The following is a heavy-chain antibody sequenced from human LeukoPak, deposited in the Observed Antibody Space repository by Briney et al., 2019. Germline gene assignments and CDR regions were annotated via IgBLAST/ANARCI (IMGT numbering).Heavy chain of an antibody. J-gene: IGHJ4*02. CDR1: GYTFTSYG. CDR3: ARRGYRSGSYYTIDY. V-gene: IGHV1-18*01. Sequence: ASVKVSCTASGYTFTSYGISWVRQAPGQGLEWMGWISAYNGNTNYAQKLQGRVTMTTDTSTSTAYMELRSLRSDGTAVYYCARRGYRSGSYYTIDYWGQGTLVTVSS. CDR2: ISAYNGNT. D-gene: IGHD3-10*01.